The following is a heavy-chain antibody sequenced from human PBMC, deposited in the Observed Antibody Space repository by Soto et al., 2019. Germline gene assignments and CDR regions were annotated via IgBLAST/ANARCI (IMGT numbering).Heavy chain of an antibody. CDR2: IYYSGST. V-gene: IGHV4-39*01. CDR3: ARSNYQSIAPYYFDY. CDR1: GGSMSSSSYY. Sequence: SETLSLTCTVSGGSMSSSSYYWGWIRQPPGKGLEWIGSIYYSGSTYYNPSLKSRVTISIDTSKNQFSLKLSSVTAADTAVYYCARSNYQSIAPYYFDYWGQGTLVTVSS. D-gene: IGHD6-6*01. J-gene: IGHJ4*02.